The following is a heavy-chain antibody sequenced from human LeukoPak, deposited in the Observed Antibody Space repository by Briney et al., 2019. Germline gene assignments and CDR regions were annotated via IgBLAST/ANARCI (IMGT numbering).Heavy chain of an antibody. CDR2: IYYSGST. CDR1: GGSITGYY. CDR3: ARPHSSGWYGGFDI. D-gene: IGHD6-19*01. Sequence: SETLSLTCTVSGGSITGYYWSWIRQPPGKGLEWIGYIYYSGSTSYNPSLKGRVTISLDTSKNQFSLKLRSVTAADTAVYYCARPHSSGWYGGFDIWGQGTVVTVSS. V-gene: IGHV4-59*08. J-gene: IGHJ3*02.